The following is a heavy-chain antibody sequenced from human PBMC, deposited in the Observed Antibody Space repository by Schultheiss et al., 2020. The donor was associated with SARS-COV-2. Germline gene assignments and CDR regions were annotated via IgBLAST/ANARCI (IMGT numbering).Heavy chain of an antibody. J-gene: IGHJ6*02. CDR3: ARDGGYDFWSGFSGWLDV. CDR1: GGSFSGYY. CDR2: INHSGST. D-gene: IGHD3-3*01. V-gene: IGHV4-34*01. Sequence: SETLSLTCAVYGGSFSGYYWSWIRQPPGKGLEWIGEINHSGSTYYNPSLKSRVTISVDTSKNQFSLKLSSVTAADTAVYYCARDGGYDFWSGFSGWLDVWGQGTTVTVSS.